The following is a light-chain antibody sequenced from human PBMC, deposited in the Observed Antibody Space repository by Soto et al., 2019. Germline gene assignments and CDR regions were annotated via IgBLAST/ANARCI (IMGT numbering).Light chain of an antibody. Sequence: EIVMTQSPATLSVSPGEGATLSCRASQGIGDTLAWYQQKPGQAPRLLIYATSRRATGIPDRFGGSGSGTDFTLTISGLEPEDFAVYYCQQYDISPWTFGQGTKVDIK. J-gene: IGKJ1*01. V-gene: IGKV3-20*01. CDR2: ATS. CDR1: QGIGDT. CDR3: QQYDISPWT.